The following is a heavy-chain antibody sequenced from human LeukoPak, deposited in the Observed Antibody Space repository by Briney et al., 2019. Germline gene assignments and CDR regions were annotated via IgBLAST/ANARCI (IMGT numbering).Heavy chain of an antibody. CDR3: AGDTIVVPAGMGYYENSGYLFEY. D-gene: IGHD3-22*01. J-gene: IGHJ4*02. CDR2: FDPEDGET. Sequence: ASVTVSCTVSGYTLTELSMHWVRQAPGKWLEWMGGFDPEDGETIYAQKFQGRVTMTEDTSTDTAYMELSSLRSEDTAVYYCAGDTIVVPAGMGYYENSGYLFEYWGQGTLVTVSS. V-gene: IGHV1-24*01. CDR1: GYTLTELS.